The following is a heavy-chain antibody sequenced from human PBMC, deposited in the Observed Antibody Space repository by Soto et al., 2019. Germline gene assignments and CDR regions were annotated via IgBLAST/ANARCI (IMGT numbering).Heavy chain of an antibody. J-gene: IGHJ6*03. D-gene: IGHD3-10*01. CDR3: ARTGYGSGSYLSSQYYYYYYMDV. Sequence: SETLSLTCTVSGVSISSYYWSWIRQPPGKGLEWIGYIYYSGSTNYNPSLKSRVTISVDTSKNQFSLKLSSVTAADTAVYYCARTGYGSGSYLSSQYYYYYYMDVWGKGTTVTVSS. CDR2: IYYSGST. V-gene: IGHV4-59*01. CDR1: GVSISSYY.